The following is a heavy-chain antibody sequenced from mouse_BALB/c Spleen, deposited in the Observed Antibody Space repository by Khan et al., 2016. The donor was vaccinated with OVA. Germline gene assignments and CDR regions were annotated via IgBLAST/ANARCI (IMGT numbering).Heavy chain of an antibody. CDR1: GYTFTSYW. V-gene: IGHV1S81*02. CDR2: TNPTNGRT. J-gene: IGHJ2*01. D-gene: IGHD1-1*01. CDR3: ARIKKIVATYFDY. Sequence: QVQLQQSGAELVKAGASVKMSCKASGYTFTSYWMHWVKQRLGQGLEWFAETNPTNGRTYYNEKFKSKATLTVDKSSSTAYMLLSGPTFEDSAVHYYARIKKIVATYFDYWGQGTTLTVSS.